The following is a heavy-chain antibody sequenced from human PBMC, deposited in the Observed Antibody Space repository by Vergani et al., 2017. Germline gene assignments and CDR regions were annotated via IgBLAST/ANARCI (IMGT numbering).Heavy chain of an antibody. CDR3: ARQRPGSGWSPGDFDD. CDR2: IYYSGLT. V-gene: IGHV4-39*01. J-gene: IGHJ4*02. CDR1: ADSISRGSYY. Sequence: QLQLQQSGPGLVKPSETLFLTCTVSADSISRGSYYWGWIRQPPGKSLEWIGSIYYSGLTYYNPSLKSRVAISVDTSQNQFSLKVTSVTAADTAVYFCARQRPGSGWSPGDFDDWGQGILVTVSS. D-gene: IGHD6-19*01.